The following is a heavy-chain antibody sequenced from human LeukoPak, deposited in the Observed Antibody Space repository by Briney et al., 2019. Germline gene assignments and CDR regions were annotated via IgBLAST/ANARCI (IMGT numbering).Heavy chain of an antibody. CDR1: GFTFNNHW. D-gene: IGHD1-26*01. Sequence: GGSLRLSCAASGFTFNNHWMHWVRQVPGKGLVWVSRINKDGSNKFYADSVRGRFTISRDNAKNTLYLQMNSLGVEDTAVYYCARDLHWGASDYWGQGSLVTVSS. V-gene: IGHV3-74*01. J-gene: IGHJ4*02. CDR3: ARDLHWGASDY. CDR2: INKDGSNK.